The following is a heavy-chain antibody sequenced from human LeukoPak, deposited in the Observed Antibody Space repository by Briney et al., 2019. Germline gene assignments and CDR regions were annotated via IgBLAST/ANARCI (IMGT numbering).Heavy chain of an antibody. V-gene: IGHV3-53*01. D-gene: IGHD6-19*01. CDR3: ATSGWYQGIDY. CDR2: IYSGGST. CDR1: GFTVSSNY. J-gene: IGHJ4*02. Sequence: PGGSLRLSCAASGFTVSSNYMSWVRQAPGKGLEWVSVIYSGGSTYYADSVKGRFTISRDNSKNTLYLQMNSLSAEDTAVYYCATSGWYQGIDYWGQGTLVTVSS.